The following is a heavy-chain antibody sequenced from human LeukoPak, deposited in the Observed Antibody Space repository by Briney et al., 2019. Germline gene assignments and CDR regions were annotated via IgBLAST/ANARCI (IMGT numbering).Heavy chain of an antibody. V-gene: IGHV1-2*04. CDR2: INPNSGGT. CDR3: ARGGPYYDSSRANDLNY. J-gene: IGHJ4*02. CDR1: GYTFTDYY. D-gene: IGHD3-22*01. Sequence: ASVKVSRKASGYTFTDYYMHWVRQAPGQGLEWMGWINPNSGGTHYPQKFQGWVTMTRDTSISTAYMEMSRLTSDDTAVFYCARGGPYYDSSRANDLNYWGRGTLVTVSS.